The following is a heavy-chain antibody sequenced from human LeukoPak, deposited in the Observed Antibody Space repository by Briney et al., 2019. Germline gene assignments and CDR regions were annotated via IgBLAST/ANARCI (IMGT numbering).Heavy chain of an antibody. CDR3: ARELGASSPGGY. CDR2: IKQDGSET. J-gene: IGHJ4*02. Sequence: GGSLRLSCAASGFTFSNYWMSWVRQAPGKGLEWVANIKQDGSETYYVESVRGRFTISRDNAKNSLYLQMTKLRVEDTAVYYCARELGASSPGGYWGQGTLVTVSS. D-gene: IGHD2-2*01. CDR1: GFTFSNYW. V-gene: IGHV3-7*01.